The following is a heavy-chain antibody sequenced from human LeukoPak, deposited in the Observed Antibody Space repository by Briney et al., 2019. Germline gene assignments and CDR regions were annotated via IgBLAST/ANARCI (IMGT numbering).Heavy chain of an antibody. CDR2: INPNSGGT. CDR3: ARASYPPLSSNWFDP. D-gene: IGHD1-26*01. CDR1: GYTFTGYY. V-gene: IGHV1-2*02. Sequence: GASVKVSCKASGYTFTGYYMHWVRQAPGQGLEWMGWINPNSGGTNYAQKFQGRVTMTRDTSISTAYMELSRLRSDDTAVYYCARASYPPLSSNWFDPWGQGNLVTVSS. J-gene: IGHJ5*02.